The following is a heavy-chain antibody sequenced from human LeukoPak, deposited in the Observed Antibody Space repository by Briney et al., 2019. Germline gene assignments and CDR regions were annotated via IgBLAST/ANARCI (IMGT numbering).Heavy chain of an antibody. CDR3: ARTWVSEMATITEIYYYYYMDV. D-gene: IGHD5-24*01. CDR1: GGSISSSNW. J-gene: IGHJ6*03. Sequence: PAETLSLTCAVSGGSISSSNWWSWVRPPPGKGLEWIGEIYRSGSTNYNPSLKSRVTISVDKSKNQFSLKLSSVTAAVTAVYYCARTWVSEMATITEIYYYYYMDVWGKGTTVTVPS. V-gene: IGHV4-4*02. CDR2: IYRSGST.